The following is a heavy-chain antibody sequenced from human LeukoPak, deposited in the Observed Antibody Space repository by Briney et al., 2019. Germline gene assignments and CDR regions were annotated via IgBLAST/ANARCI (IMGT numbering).Heavy chain of an antibody. Sequence: QPGGSLRLSCAASGFTFSGSAMPWVRQASGKGLEWVGRIRSKANSYATAYAASVKGRFTISRDDSKNTAYLQMNSLKTEDTAVYYCTRPSRGYDDSDYWGQGTLVTVSS. CDR1: GFTFSGSA. J-gene: IGHJ4*02. D-gene: IGHD5-12*01. CDR3: TRPSRGYDDSDY. CDR2: IRSKANSYAT. V-gene: IGHV3-73*01.